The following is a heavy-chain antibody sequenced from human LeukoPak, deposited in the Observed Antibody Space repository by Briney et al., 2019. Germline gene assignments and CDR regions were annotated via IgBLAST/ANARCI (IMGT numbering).Heavy chain of an antibody. V-gene: IGHV4-59*01. Sequence: SETLSLTCTVSGGSISSYYWSWIRQPPGKGLEWIGYIYYSGSTNYNPSLKSRVTISVDTSKNQFSLKLSSVTAADTAVYYCARVWSGINGFDYWGQGTLVTVSS. D-gene: IGHD3-3*01. CDR1: GGSISSYY. CDR3: ARVWSGINGFDY. J-gene: IGHJ4*02. CDR2: IYYSGST.